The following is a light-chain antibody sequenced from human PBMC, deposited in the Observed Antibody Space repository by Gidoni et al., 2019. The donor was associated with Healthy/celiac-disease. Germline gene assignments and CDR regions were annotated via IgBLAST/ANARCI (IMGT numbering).Light chain of an antibody. J-gene: IGKJ1*01. Sequence: DIQMTQSPSTLSASVGDRVTITCRASQSISSWLAWYQQKPGKAPKLLIYKASSLESGVPSRFSGSGSGTEFPLTISSLQPDDFATYYCQQYNSYSRTFGQXTKVEIK. V-gene: IGKV1-5*03. CDR1: QSISSW. CDR3: QQYNSYSRT. CDR2: KAS.